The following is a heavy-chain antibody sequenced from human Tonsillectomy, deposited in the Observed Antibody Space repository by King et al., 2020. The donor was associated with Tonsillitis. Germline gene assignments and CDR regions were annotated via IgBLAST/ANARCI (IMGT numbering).Heavy chain of an antibody. D-gene: IGHD1-26*01. CDR3: ARGRMGATACFDY. J-gene: IGHJ4*02. Sequence: VQLVESGGGLIQPGGSLRLSCAASGFTVSSNYRTWVRQAPGKGLEWVSVIYSGGSTYYADAVKGRFTISRDNSKNTLYLQMNSLRAEDTAVYYCARGRMGATACFDYWGQGTLVTVSS. CDR1: GFTVSSNY. V-gene: IGHV3-53*01. CDR2: IYSGGST.